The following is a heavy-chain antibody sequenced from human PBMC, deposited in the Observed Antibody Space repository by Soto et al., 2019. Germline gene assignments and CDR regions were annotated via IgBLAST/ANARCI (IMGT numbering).Heavy chain of an antibody. D-gene: IGHD6-13*01. Sequence: SETLSLTCTVSGGSISSYYWSWIRQPPGKGLEWIGYIYYSGSTNYNPSLKSRVTISVDTSKNQFSLKLSSVTAADTAVYHCARHERGYSSSRVDPWGQGTLVTVSS. V-gene: IGHV4-59*08. CDR2: IYYSGST. CDR1: GGSISSYY. CDR3: ARHERGYSSSRVDP. J-gene: IGHJ5*02.